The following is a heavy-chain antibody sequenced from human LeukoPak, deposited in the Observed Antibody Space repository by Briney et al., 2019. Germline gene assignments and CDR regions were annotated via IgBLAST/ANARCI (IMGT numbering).Heavy chain of an antibody. CDR1: GFTFNSYN. D-gene: IGHD6-19*01. CDR3: AKDSSGGWYYFDY. Sequence: GGSLRLSCAASGFTFNSYNMNWVRQAPGKGLEWVSSISSGSSYIYYADSVKGRFTISRDNAKNSLYLQMNSLRPEDTAFYYCAKDSSGGWYYFDYWGQGTLVAVSS. V-gene: IGHV3-21*04. J-gene: IGHJ4*02. CDR2: ISSGSSYI.